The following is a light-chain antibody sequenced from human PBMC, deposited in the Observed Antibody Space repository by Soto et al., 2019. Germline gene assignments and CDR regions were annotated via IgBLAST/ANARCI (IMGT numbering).Light chain of an antibody. CDR2: GAS. CDR3: QQYNNWPMYT. Sequence: EIVMTQSPATLSVSPGERATLSCRASQSVSSNLAWYQQKPGQAPRLLIYGASTRATGIPARFSGSGSGTEFTLTISSRQSEDFAVSYCQQYNNWPMYTFGEGTKLEIK. V-gene: IGKV3-15*01. J-gene: IGKJ2*01. CDR1: QSVSSN.